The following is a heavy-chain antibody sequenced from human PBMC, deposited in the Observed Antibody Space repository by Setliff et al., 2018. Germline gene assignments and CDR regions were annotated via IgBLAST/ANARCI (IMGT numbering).Heavy chain of an antibody. CDR1: GYTFTSYG. D-gene: IGHD3-22*01. CDR2: ISAYNGNT. CDR3: ATGGSSGYYYNWFDP. J-gene: IGHJ5*02. Sequence: ASVKVSCKASGYTFTSYGISWVRQAPGQGLEWMGWISAYNGNTNYAQKLQGRVTMTTDTSTSTAYMELRSLRSDDTAVYYCATGGSSGYYYNWFDPWGQGTLVTVSS. V-gene: IGHV1-18*01.